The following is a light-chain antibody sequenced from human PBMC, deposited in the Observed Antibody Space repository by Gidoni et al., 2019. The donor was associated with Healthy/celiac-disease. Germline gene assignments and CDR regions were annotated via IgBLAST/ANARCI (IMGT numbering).Light chain of an antibody. CDR2: DVS. V-gene: IGLV2-14*01. Sequence: QSALTQPASVSGSPGQSITISCTGTSSDVGGYHYVSWYQQHPGKAPKLMIYDVSNRTSGVSNRFSGSKSGNTASLTISGLQAEDEADYYCSSYTSSSTWVFGGGTKRTVL. J-gene: IGLJ3*02. CDR1: SSDVGGYHY. CDR3: SSYTSSSTWV.